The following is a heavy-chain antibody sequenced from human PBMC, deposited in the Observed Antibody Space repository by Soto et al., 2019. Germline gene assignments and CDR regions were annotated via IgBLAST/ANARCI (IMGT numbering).Heavy chain of an antibody. CDR3: ARDPRGNSAYFDY. J-gene: IGHJ4*02. CDR2: IIPIFGTA. V-gene: IGHV1-69*13. CDR1: AGTLSSYA. Sequence: SVKVCCNASAGTLSSYAISWVRQAPGQGLEWIGGIIPIFGTANYAQKFHGRVTITEDESTSTAYMELSSLRSEDTDVYYCARDPRGNSAYFDYWGQGKLVTVS. D-gene: IGHD2-21*02.